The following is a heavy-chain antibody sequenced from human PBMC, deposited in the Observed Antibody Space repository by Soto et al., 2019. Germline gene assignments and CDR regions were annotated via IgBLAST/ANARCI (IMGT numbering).Heavy chain of an antibody. D-gene: IGHD4-17*01. CDR1: GYSFTSYW. V-gene: IGHV5-51*01. Sequence: PGESLKLTCKGSGYSFTSYWIGWVRQMPGKGLEWMGIIYPGDSDTRYSPSFQGQVTTSADKSISTAYLQWSSLKASDTAMYYCARATVTTASWFDPWGQGTLVTVSS. CDR3: ARATVTTASWFDP. CDR2: IYPGDSDT. J-gene: IGHJ5*02.